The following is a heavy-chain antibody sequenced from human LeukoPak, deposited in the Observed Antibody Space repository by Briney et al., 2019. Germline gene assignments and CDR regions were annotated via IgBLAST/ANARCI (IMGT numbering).Heavy chain of an antibody. V-gene: IGHV3-48*03. CDR3: ARELRYFDWSRWFDP. CDR2: ISSSGSTI. D-gene: IGHD3-9*01. CDR1: GFTFSSYE. J-gene: IGHJ5*02. Sequence: GGSLRFSCAASGFTFSSYEMNWVRQAPGKGLEWVSYISSSGSTIYYADSVKGRFTISRDNAKNSLYLQMNSLRAEDTAVYYCARELRYFDWSRWFDPWGQGTLVTVSS.